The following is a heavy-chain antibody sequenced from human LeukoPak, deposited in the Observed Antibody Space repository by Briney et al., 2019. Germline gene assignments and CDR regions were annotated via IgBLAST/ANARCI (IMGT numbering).Heavy chain of an antibody. V-gene: IGHV3-53*01. J-gene: IGHJ4*02. CDR2: IYSGGST. D-gene: IGHD3-22*01. Sequence: GGSLRLSCAASGFTVSSNYMSWVRQAPGKGLEWVSIIYSGGSTYYADSVKGRFTLSRDNSKNTLYLQMNSLRAEDTAVYYCARDSDYDSSGYYYFDYWGQGTLVTVSS. CDR1: GFTVSSNY. CDR3: ARDSDYDSSGYYYFDY.